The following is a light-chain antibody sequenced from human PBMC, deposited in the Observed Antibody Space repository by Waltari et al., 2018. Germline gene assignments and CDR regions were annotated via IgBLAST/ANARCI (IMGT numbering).Light chain of an antibody. V-gene: IGLV2-11*01. CDR2: DVT. CDR3: CSYAGSITFWV. J-gene: IGLJ3*02. CDR1: SSDVGCSHY. Sequence: QSALTQPRPVSRSPGQSVTISCPGTSSDVGCSHYVSWYQPHPGTAPKLIIYDVTKRPSGVPDSFSASKSDNTASLTISGLQAEDEADYYCCSYAGSITFWVFGGGTKLTVL.